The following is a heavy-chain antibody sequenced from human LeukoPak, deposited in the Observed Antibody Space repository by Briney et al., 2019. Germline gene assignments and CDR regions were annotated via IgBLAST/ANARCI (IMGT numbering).Heavy chain of an antibody. J-gene: IGHJ6*04. D-gene: IGHD3-10*02. CDR1: GFTFDDYG. Sequence: GGSLRLSCAASGFTFDDYGMSWVRQAPGKGLEWVSGINWNGGSTGYADSVKGRFTISRDDAKNSLYLQMNSLRAEDTAVYYCAELGITMIGGVWGKGTTVTISS. V-gene: IGHV3-20*04. CDR2: INWNGGST. CDR3: AELGITMIGGV.